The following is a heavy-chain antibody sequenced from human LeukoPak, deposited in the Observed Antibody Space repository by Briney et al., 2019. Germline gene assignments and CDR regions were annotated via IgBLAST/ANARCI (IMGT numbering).Heavy chain of an antibody. CDR1: GFTLSSYT. Sequence: GGSLRLSCAASGFTLSSYTMNWVRQAPGKGLEWVSSISGSSRHKYYADSVKGRFTISRDNAKNSLYLQMNSLRAEDTAVYYCARTANFAAGYYIDYWGQGTLVTVSS. J-gene: IGHJ4*02. CDR2: ISGSSRHK. D-gene: IGHD6-13*01. V-gene: IGHV3-21*01. CDR3: ARTANFAAGYYIDY.